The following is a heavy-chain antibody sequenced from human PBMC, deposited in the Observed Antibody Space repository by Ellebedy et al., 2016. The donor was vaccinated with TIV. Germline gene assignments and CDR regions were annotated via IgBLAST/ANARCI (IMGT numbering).Heavy chain of an antibody. J-gene: IGHJ4*02. CDR1: GFTFNNYG. Sequence: GESLKISCAASGFTFNNYGMHWVRQAPGKGLEWVSTISRSGGDTYYADSVKGRFTISRDNAKNSLYLQMNSLRAEDTAVYYCARHRSCLYWGQGTLVTVSS. CDR3: ARHRSCLY. CDR2: ISRSGGDT. V-gene: IGHV3-21*04. D-gene: IGHD2-2*01.